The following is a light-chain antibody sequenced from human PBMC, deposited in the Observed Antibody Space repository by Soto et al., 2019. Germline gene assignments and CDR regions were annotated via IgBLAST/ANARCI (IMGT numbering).Light chain of an antibody. CDR2: DAS. CDR1: QSVSSGY. Sequence: EIGLMQSRCTLPLSPGERSTLSSTASQSVSSGYLAWYQQKPGQAPRLLIYDASSRATGMPDRFRGSGSGTEFTLTISRLQADDFATYYCKQYNSYSWTFGQGTKVDIK. CDR3: KQYNSYSWT. V-gene: IGKV3-20*01. J-gene: IGKJ1*01.